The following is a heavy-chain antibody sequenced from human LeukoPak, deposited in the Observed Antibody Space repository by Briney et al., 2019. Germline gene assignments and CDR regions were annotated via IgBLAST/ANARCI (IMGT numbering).Heavy chain of an antibody. Sequence: SVKVSCKASGGTFSSYAISWVRQAPGQGLELMGRIIPIFGTANYAQKFQGRVTITTDESTSTAYMELRSLRSDDTAVFYCARDLVDGVGAPGAYWGQGALVTVSS. V-gene: IGHV1-69*05. J-gene: IGHJ4*02. CDR3: ARDLVDGVGAPGAY. CDR2: IIPIFGTA. D-gene: IGHD1-26*01. CDR1: GGTFSSYA.